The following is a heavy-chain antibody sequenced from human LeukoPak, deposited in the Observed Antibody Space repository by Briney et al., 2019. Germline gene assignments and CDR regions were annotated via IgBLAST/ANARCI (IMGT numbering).Heavy chain of an antibody. CDR3: ARHPMTTVTRTPYNWFDP. Sequence: PSETLSLTCTVSGGSISSGGYYWSWIRQHPGKGLEWIGYIYYSGSTYYNPSLKSRVTTPVDTSKNQFSLKLSSVTAADTAVYYCARHPMTTVTRTPYNWFDPWGQGTLVTVSS. V-gene: IGHV4-31*03. CDR2: IYYSGST. CDR1: GGSISSGGYY. D-gene: IGHD4-17*01. J-gene: IGHJ5*02.